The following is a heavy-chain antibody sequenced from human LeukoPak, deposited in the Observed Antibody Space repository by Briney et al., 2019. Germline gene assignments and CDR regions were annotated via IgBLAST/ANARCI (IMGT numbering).Heavy chain of an antibody. J-gene: IGHJ4*02. D-gene: IGHD1-26*01. CDR1: GFTFSSYA. V-gene: IGHV3-23*01. CDR3: AKDVGKWESLHFFDY. Sequence: LSGGSLRLSCAASGFTFSSYAMHWLRQAPGKGLEWISGISGSGASTYYADSVKGRFTISRDDSRNTLYLQMNSLRGDDTAVYYCAKDVGKWESLHFFDYWGQGTLVTVSS. CDR2: ISGSGAST.